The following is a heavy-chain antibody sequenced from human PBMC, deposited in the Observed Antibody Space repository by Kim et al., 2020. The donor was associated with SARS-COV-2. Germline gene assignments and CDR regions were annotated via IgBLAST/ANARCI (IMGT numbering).Heavy chain of an antibody. V-gene: IGHV3-33*01. J-gene: IGHJ6*02. Sequence: GGSLRLSCAASGFTFSSYGMHWVRQAPGKGLEWVAVIWYDGSNKYYADSVKGRFTISRDNSKNTLYLQMNSLRAEDTAVYYCASGLWSGYGMDVWGQGTTVTVSS. D-gene: IGHD3-10*01. CDR3: ASGLWSGYGMDV. CDR1: GFTFSSYG. CDR2: IWYDGSNK.